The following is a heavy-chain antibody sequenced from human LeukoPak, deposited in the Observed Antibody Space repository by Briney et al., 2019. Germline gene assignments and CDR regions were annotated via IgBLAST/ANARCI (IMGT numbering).Heavy chain of an antibody. CDR3: ASGPPFLKYFEH. V-gene: IGHV3-23*01. CDR1: GFTFSTYV. D-gene: IGHD3-9*01. J-gene: IGHJ4*02. CDR2: ISVGAEYI. Sequence: GGSLRPSCAASGFTFSTYVMNWFRQAPGKGLEWVSTISVGAEYIFYADSVKGRFTISRDDSNNALYLQMHSLRAEDTALYYCASGPPFLKYFEHWGQGTLVTVSS.